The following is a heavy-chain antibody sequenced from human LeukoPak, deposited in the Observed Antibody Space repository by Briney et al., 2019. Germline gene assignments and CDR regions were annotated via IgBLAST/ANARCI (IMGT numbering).Heavy chain of an antibody. V-gene: IGHV4-59*01. D-gene: IGHD3-10*01. J-gene: IGHJ5*02. CDR2: VYYSGDT. Sequence: SETLSLTCFVSGGSITGYSWSWIRQAPGKGLEWIGYVYYSGDTYYNPSLNSRLSMSVDTPKKQFSLKLESVTAADTAVYYCVRGPYGSSISNWFDPWGQGVLVTVSS. CDR3: VRGPYGSSISNWFDP. CDR1: GGSITGYS.